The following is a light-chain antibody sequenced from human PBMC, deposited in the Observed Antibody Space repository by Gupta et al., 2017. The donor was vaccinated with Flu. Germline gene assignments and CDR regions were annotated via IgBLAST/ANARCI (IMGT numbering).Light chain of an antibody. CDR1: QSVSSSY. Sequence: SVLTQSPASLSLSPGERATLSCGASQSVSSSYLAWYQQKPGLAPRLLIYDASSRATGLPDRFSGSGSGTDFTLTISRLEPEDFVVYYCQQYGSSPPTFGQGTKVEIK. V-gene: IGKV3D-20*01. CDR3: QQYGSSPPT. CDR2: DAS. J-gene: IGKJ2*01.